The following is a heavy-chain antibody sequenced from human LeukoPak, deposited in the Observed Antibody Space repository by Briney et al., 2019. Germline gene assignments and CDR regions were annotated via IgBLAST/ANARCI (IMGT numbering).Heavy chain of an antibody. V-gene: IGHV3-48*03. J-gene: IGHJ4*02. CDR3: AKDRGFGVFFQYYFDY. CDR1: GFTFSSYE. CDR2: ISSSGSTI. Sequence: GGSLRLSCAASGFTFSSYETNWVRQAPGKGLEWVSYISSSGSTIYYADSVKGRFTISRDNAKNSLYLQMNSLRAEDTAVYYCAKDRGFGVFFQYYFDYWGQGTLVTVSS. D-gene: IGHD3-10*01.